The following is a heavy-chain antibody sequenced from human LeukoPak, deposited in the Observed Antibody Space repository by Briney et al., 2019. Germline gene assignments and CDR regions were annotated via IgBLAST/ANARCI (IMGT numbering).Heavy chain of an antibody. CDR1: GFTFSSYG. Sequence: GRSLRLSCAASGFTFSSYGMHWVRQAPGKGLEWVAVIWYDGSNKYYADSVKGRFTISRDNSKNTLYLQMNSLRAEDTAVYYCATTPAISAAGTHTDYWGQGTLSPSPQ. J-gene: IGHJ4*02. D-gene: IGHD6-13*01. V-gene: IGHV3-33*01. CDR2: IWYDGSNK. CDR3: ATTPAISAAGTHTDY.